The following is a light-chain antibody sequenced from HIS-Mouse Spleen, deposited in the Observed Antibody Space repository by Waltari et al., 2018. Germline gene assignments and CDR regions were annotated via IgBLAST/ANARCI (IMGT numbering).Light chain of an antibody. J-gene: IGLJ3*02. Sequence: QSALTQPAAVSGSPGQSITIACPRPSSDVGTENLVSWYQQPPGKAPKLMIYEGSKRPSGVSNRFSGSKSGNTASLTISGLQAEDEADYYCCSYAGSSTWVFGGGTKLTVL. CDR1: SSDVGTENL. V-gene: IGLV2-23*01. CDR3: CSYAGSSTWV. CDR2: EGS.